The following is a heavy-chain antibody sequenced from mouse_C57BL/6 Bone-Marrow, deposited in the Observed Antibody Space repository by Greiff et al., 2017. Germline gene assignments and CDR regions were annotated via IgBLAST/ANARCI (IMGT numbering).Heavy chain of an antibody. D-gene: IGHD2-1*01. CDR3: ARHEDYGNFHWYFDV. J-gene: IGHJ1*03. V-gene: IGHV5-9*01. Sequence: ESGGGLVKPGGSLKLSCAASGFTFSSYTMSWVRQTPEKRLEWVATISGGGGNTYYPDSVKGRFTISRDNAKNTLYLQMSSLRSEDTALYYCARHEDYGNFHWYFDVWGTGTTVTVSS. CDR1: GFTFSSYT. CDR2: ISGGGGNT.